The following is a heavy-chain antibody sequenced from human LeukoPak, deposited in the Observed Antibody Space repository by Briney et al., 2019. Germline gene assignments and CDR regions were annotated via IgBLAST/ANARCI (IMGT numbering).Heavy chain of an antibody. D-gene: IGHD3-10*01. Sequence: ASVKVSCKASGYTFTGYYIHWVRQAPGQGLEWMGRINPNTGGTNYAQKFQGRVTMTRDTSISTAYMELSRLTSGDTAVYYCAREPMVRDFNWFDPWGQGTLVTVSS. CDR1: GYTFTGYY. CDR2: INPNTGGT. J-gene: IGHJ5*02. CDR3: AREPMVRDFNWFDP. V-gene: IGHV1-2*06.